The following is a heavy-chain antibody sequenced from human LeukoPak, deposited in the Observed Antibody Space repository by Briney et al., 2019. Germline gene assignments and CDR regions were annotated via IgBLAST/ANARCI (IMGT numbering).Heavy chain of an antibody. CDR1: GYSFTTYW. CDR2: IYPGDSDT. J-gene: IGHJ4*02. CDR3: ARQHGSGSYYSRAIDY. D-gene: IGHD3-10*01. Sequence: GESLKISCEASGYSFTTYWIGWVRQMPGKGLEWMGFIYPGDSDTRYSPSFQGQVTISADKSINTAYLQWSSLKASDTAMYYCARQHGSGSYYSRAIDYWGQGTLVTVSS. V-gene: IGHV5-51*01.